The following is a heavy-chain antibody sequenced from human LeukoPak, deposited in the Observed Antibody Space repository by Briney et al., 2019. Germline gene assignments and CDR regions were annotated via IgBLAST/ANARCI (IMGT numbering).Heavy chain of an antibody. CDR3: ARDASEYYYDSSGLDY. Sequence: SGGSLRLSCAASGFTFSSYGMHWVRQAPGKGLEWVAVISYDGSNKYYADSVKGRFTISRDNSKNTLYLQMNSLRAEDTAVYYCARDASEYYYDSSGLDYWGQGTLVTVSS. CDR2: ISYDGSNK. J-gene: IGHJ4*02. CDR1: GFTFSSYG. D-gene: IGHD3-22*01. V-gene: IGHV3-30*19.